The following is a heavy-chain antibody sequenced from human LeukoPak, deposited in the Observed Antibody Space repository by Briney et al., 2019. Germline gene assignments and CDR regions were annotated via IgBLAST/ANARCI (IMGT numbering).Heavy chain of an antibody. CDR2: INWNGGST. Sequence: GGSLRLSCAASGFTFDDYGMSWVRQAPRKGLEWVSGINWNGGSTGYADSVKGRFTISRDNAKNSPYLQMNSLRAEDTALYYCARGDGSWGGSGDYYYYMDVWGKGTTVTVSS. CDR1: GFTFDDYG. CDR3: ARGDGSWGGSGDYYYYMDV. D-gene: IGHD2-15*01. J-gene: IGHJ6*03. V-gene: IGHV3-20*04.